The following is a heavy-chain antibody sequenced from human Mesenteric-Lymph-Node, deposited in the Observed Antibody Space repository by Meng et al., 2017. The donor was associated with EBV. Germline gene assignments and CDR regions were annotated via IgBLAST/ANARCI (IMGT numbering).Heavy chain of an antibody. J-gene: IGHJ4*02. CDR2: IYYSGTT. CDR1: ASAISRSNW. CDR3: ARTPYDYVWGMSEFDS. D-gene: IGHD3-16*01. V-gene: IGHV4-28*01. Sequence: HVQCKGPGPGLGKPADPLSPTCAGSASAISRSNWWGWIRPPPGKGLEWLGYIYYSGTTYYSPSLKSRVTMSVDTSNNQFSLKLTSVTAVDTAVYYCARTPYDYVWGMSEFDSWGQGTLVTVSS.